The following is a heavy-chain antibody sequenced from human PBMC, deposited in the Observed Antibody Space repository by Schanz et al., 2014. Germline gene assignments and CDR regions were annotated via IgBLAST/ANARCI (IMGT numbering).Heavy chain of an antibody. CDR1: GFTFSSHW. D-gene: IGHD3-10*01. J-gene: IGHJ3*02. CDR3: AKGRFGELSAFDI. Sequence: EVQLVESGGGVVRPGGSLRLSCAASGFTFSSHWMHWVRQDPGKGLVWVARINSVGSNTDYADSVTGRFTISRDNAKNTLYLQMNSLRAEDTAVYYCAKGRFGELSAFDIWGQGTMVTVSS. V-gene: IGHV3-74*02. CDR2: INSVGSNT.